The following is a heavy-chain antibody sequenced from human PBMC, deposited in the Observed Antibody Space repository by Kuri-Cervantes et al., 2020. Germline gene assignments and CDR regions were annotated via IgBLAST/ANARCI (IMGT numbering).Heavy chain of an antibody. D-gene: IGHD2-2*01. CDR2: IYYSGST. Sequence: GSLRLSCTVSGGSVSSGSYCWSWIRQPPGKGLEWIGYIYYSGSTNYNPSLKSRVTISVDTSKNQFSLKLSSVTAADTAVYYCARDNIVVVPAASGGFDPWGQGTLVTVSS. J-gene: IGHJ5*02. V-gene: IGHV4-61*01. CDR3: ARDNIVVVPAASGGFDP. CDR1: GGSVSSGSYC.